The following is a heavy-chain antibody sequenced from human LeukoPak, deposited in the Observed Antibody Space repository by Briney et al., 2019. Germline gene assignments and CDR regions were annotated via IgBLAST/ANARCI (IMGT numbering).Heavy chain of an antibody. CDR3: ASSAYDSSGYYYFDY. D-gene: IGHD3-22*01. Sequence: GGSLRLSCTGSGFTFSSNDMSWVRQPPGKGLEWVSYISITSKTIKYADSVKGRFTISRDNAKNSLYLQMNSLRDEDTAVYYCASSAYDSSGYYYFDYWGQGTLVTVSS. CDR1: GFTFSSND. CDR2: ISITSKTI. J-gene: IGHJ4*02. V-gene: IGHV3-48*02.